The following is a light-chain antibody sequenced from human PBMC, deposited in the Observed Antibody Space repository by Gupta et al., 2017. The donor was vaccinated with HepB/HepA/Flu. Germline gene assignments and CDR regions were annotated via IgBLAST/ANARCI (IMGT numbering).Light chain of an antibody. J-gene: IGKJ4*01. CDR3: QQYNGWPLT. V-gene: IGKV3-15*01. CDR2: GAS. Sequence: EIVMTQSPDTLSVSPGDRVTLSCRASQSLSSNLAWYQQKPGQAPRLLISGASTRATGIPDRFSCSGSGTEFTLTISSLQSEDFAVYYCQQYNGWPLTFGGGTKVEIK. CDR1: QSLSSN.